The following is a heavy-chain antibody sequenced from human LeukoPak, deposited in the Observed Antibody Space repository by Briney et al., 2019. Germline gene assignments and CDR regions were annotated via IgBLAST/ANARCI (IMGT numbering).Heavy chain of an antibody. CDR2: ISSSSSYT. D-gene: IGHD3-10*01. CDR1: GFTFSDYY. J-gene: IGHJ5*02. Sequence: KPRGSLRLSCAASGFTFSDYYMSWIRQAPGKGLEWVSYISSSSSYTNYADSVKGRFTISRDNAKNSLYLQMNSLRAEDTAVYYCARCSDDYGSGTLGGFDPWGQGTLVTVSS. CDR3: ARCSDDYGSGTLGGFDP. V-gene: IGHV3-11*06.